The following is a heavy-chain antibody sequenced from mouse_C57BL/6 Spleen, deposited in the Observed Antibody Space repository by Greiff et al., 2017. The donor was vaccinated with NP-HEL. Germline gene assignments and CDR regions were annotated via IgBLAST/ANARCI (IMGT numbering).Heavy chain of an antibody. Sequence: LVESGAELARPGASVKLSCKASGYTFTSYGISWVKQRTGQGLEWIGEIYPRSGNTYYNEKFKGKATLTADKSSSTAYMELRSLTSEDSAVYFCARGTGTGYFDVWGTGTTVTVSS. CDR3: ARGTGTGYFDV. CDR1: GYTFTSYG. CDR2: IYPRSGNT. D-gene: IGHD4-1*01. V-gene: IGHV1-81*01. J-gene: IGHJ1*03.